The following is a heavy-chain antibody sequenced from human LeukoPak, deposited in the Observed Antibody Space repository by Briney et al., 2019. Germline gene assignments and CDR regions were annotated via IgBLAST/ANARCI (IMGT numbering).Heavy chain of an antibody. CDR2: FDPEDGET. V-gene: IGHV1-24*01. J-gene: IGHJ3*02. CDR1: GYTLTELS. Sequence: ASVKVSCKVSGYTLTELSMHWVRQAPGKGLEWMGGFDPEDGETIYAQKFQGRVTMTEDTSTDTAYMELSSLRSEDTAVYYCATDHAIAMTTVTPAGAFDIWGQGTMVTVSS. CDR3: ATDHAIAMTTVTPAGAFDI. D-gene: IGHD4-17*01.